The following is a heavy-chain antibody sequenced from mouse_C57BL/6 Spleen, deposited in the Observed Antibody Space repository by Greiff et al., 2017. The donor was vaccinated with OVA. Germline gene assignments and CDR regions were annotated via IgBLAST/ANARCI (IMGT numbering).Heavy chain of an antibody. CDR3: ARADYY. CDR1: GYTFTSYW. CDR2: IDPSDSYT. Sequence: VQLQQPGAELVRPGTSVKLSCKASGYTFTSYWMHWVKQRPGQGLEWIGVIDPSDSYTNYNQKFKGKATLTVDTSSSTAYMQLSSLTSEDSAVYYCARADYYWGQGTTLTVSS. V-gene: IGHV1-59*01. J-gene: IGHJ2*01.